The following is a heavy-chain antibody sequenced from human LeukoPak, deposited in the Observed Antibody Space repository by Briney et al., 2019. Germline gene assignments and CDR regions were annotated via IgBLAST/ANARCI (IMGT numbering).Heavy chain of an antibody. V-gene: IGHV3-9*01. D-gene: IGHD3-9*01. Sequence: PGRSLRLSCAASGFTFDDYAMHWVRQSPGKGLEWVSGISWNSGSIGYADSVKGRFTISRDNAKNSLYLQMNSLRAEATALYYCAKDTADILTGYLDYWGQGTLVTVAS. CDR1: GFTFDDYA. J-gene: IGHJ4*02. CDR3: AKDTADILTGYLDY. CDR2: ISWNSGSI.